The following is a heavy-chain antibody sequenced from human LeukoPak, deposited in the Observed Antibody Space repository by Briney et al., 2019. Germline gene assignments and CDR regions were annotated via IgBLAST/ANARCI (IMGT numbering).Heavy chain of an antibody. Sequence: GGSLRLSCAASGFTFDDYTMHWVRQAPGKGLEWGSLISWDGGSTYYADSVKGRFTSSRDNSKNSLYLQMNSLRTEDTALYYCAKDNTMSSSGYFTYFDYWGQGTLVTVSS. CDR3: AKDNTMSSSGYFTYFDY. V-gene: IGHV3-43*01. CDR1: GFTFDDYT. CDR2: ISWDGGST. D-gene: IGHD3-22*01. J-gene: IGHJ4*02.